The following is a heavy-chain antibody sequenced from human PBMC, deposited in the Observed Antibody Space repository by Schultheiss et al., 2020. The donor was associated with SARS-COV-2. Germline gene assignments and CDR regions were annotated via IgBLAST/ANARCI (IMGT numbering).Heavy chain of an antibody. CDR1: GFIFSSYV. V-gene: IGHV3-64*02. D-gene: IGHD2-15*01. CDR2: ISSNGGST. CDR3: ARDRAPRLQYYYYYYGMDV. Sequence: GGSLRLSCAASGFIFSSYVMYWVRQAPGKGLECVSAISSNGGSTYYADSVKGRFTISRDNSKNTLYLQMNSLRAEDTAVYYCARDRAPRLQYYYYYYGMDVWGQGTTVTVSS. J-gene: IGHJ6*02.